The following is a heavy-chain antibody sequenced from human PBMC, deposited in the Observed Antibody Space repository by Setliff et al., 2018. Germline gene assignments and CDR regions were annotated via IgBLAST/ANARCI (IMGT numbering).Heavy chain of an antibody. CDR2: IWDDGVKK. CDR1: GFTFSTYR. CDR3: ARSPANGGHDAFDI. D-gene: IGHD6-25*01. Sequence: GGSLRLSCAASGFTFSTYRMHWVRQAPGKGLEWVAVIWDDGVKKYHADSVKGRFTISRDNAWDSLYLQMNSLGAEDTAVYYCARSPANGGHDAFDIWGRGTMVTVSS. J-gene: IGHJ3*02. V-gene: IGHV3-33*08.